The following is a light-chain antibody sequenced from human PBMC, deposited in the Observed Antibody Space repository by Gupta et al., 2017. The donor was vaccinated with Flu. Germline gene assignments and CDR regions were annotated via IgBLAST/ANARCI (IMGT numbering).Light chain of an antibody. Sequence: AIRLTQSPASFSASTGDRVTITCRASQGISSYLAWYQQKPGKAPKLLIYAASTLQSGVPSRCSGSGSGIDLTLTSSGLQADDVATYYRQQYYSYPLTFGGGTKVEIK. CDR2: AAS. V-gene: IGKV1-8*01. J-gene: IGKJ4*01. CDR1: QGISSY. CDR3: QQYYSYPLT.